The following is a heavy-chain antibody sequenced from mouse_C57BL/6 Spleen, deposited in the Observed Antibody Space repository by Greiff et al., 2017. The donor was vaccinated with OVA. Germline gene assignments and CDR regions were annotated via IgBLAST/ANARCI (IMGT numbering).Heavy chain of an antibody. CDR1: GFTFSDYG. Sequence: EVQLVESGGGLVKPGGSLKLSCAASGFTFSDYGMHWVRQAPEKGLEWVAYISSGSSTIYYADTVKGRFTISRDKSKNTLFLQMTSLRSEDTAMYYCARTTTVVDAMDYWGQGTSVTVSS. D-gene: IGHD1-1*01. CDR2: ISSGSSTI. V-gene: IGHV5-17*01. J-gene: IGHJ4*01. CDR3: ARTTTVVDAMDY.